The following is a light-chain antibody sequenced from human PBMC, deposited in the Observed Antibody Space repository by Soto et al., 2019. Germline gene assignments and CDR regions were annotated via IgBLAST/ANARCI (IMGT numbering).Light chain of an antibody. CDR3: QQANSFPLT. V-gene: IGKV1-12*01. J-gene: IGKJ4*02. Sequence: DVQMTQSPSSVSASVGDRVTITCRASQGISRWLAWYQQKPGKAPKLLIYAASNMQSGVPSRFSGSGSGTDFTLTIIGLQPEDFATYFCQQANSFPLTFGGGTKVEMK. CDR1: QGISRW. CDR2: AAS.